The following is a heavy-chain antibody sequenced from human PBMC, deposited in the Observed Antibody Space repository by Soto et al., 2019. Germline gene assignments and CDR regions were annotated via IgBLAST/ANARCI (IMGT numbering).Heavy chain of an antibody. CDR3: ARVVTVVKSFHYWYFDL. V-gene: IGHV1-69*12. D-gene: IGHD2-15*01. Sequence: QVQLVQSGAEVKKPGSSVKVSCKASGGTFSSYAISWVRQAPGQGLEWMGGIIPIFGTTNYAQKFQGRVTITADESTSTAYMEQSNMRSEDTAVYYCARVVTVVKSFHYWYFDLWGRGTLVTVSS. CDR1: GGTFSSYA. J-gene: IGHJ2*01. CDR2: IIPIFGTT.